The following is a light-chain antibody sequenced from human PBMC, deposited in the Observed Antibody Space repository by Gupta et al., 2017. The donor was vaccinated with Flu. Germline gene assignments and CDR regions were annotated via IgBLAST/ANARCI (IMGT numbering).Light chain of an antibody. CDR3: QTWDSSTGV. Sequence: SYQLTQPASVSVSPGQIASITCSGDKLGDKYASWFQQKPGQSPVLLIYQDTRRPSGIPERFSGSNSGNTATLTISGTQPMDEADYYCQTWDSSTGVFGGGTKLTVL. CDR1: KLGDKY. V-gene: IGLV3-1*01. CDR2: QDT. J-gene: IGLJ3*02.